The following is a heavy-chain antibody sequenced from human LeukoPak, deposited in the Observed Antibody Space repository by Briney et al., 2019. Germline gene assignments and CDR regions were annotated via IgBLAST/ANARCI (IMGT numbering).Heavy chain of an antibody. D-gene: IGHD3-10*01. Sequence: GGSLRLSCAASGLTFSSYSMNWVRQAPGKGLEWVSSISSSSSYIYYADSVKGRFTISRDNAKNSLYLQMNSLSAEDTAVYYCARDQNQLWFGELLFDYWGQGTLVTVSS. CDR3: ARDQNQLWFGELLFDY. J-gene: IGHJ4*02. CDR1: GLTFSSYS. CDR2: ISSSSSYI. V-gene: IGHV3-21*01.